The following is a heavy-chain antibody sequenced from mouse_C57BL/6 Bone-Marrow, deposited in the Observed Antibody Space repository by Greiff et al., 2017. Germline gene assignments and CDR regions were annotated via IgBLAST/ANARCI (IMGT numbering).Heavy chain of an antibody. J-gene: IGHJ2*01. Sequence: VHLVESGAELARPGASVKMSCKASGYTFTSYTMHWVKQRPGQGLEWIGYINPSSGYTKYNQKFKDKATLTADKSSSTAYMQLSSLTSEDSAVYYGAREGVLRSYFDYWGQGTTLTVSS. V-gene: IGHV1-4*01. CDR2: INPSSGYT. CDR1: GYTFTSYT. D-gene: IGHD1-1*01. CDR3: AREGVLRSYFDY.